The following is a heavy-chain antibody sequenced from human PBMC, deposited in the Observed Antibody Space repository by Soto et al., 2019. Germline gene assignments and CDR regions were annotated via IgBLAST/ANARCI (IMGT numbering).Heavy chain of an antibody. Sequence: PGGSLRLSCAASGFTFSSYGMSWVRQAPGKGLEWVSAINGGGERTYYADSVKGRFTISRDNSKNTLYLEMNSLRADDTAVYYCAKEVTSCCYPGFASWGQGNLVTVSS. D-gene: IGHD2-2*01. CDR1: GFTFSSYG. J-gene: IGHJ4*02. CDR2: INGGGERT. V-gene: IGHV3-23*01. CDR3: AKEVTSCCYPGFAS.